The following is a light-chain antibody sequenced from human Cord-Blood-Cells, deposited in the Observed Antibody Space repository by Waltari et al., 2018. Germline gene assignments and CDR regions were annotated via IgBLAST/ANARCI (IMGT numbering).Light chain of an antibody. CDR1: QSISSY. Sequence: DIQMTQPPSSLSASVGDRLTITCRASQSISSYLNWYQQKPGKAPKLLIYAASSLQSGVPSRFSGSGSGTDFTLTISSLQPEDFATYYCQQSYSTPFTFGPGTKVDIK. V-gene: IGKV1-39*01. CDR2: AAS. CDR3: QQSYSTPFT. J-gene: IGKJ3*01.